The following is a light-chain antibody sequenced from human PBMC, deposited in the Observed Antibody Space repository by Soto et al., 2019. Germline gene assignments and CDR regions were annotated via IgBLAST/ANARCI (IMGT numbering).Light chain of an antibody. Sequence: QSVLTQPASVSGSPGQSITISCTGTSSDVGAYYSVSWYQHHPGKAHKLIIYGVTNRPSGVSNRFSGSKSGNTASLTISGLQAEDEADYHCSSYTSGSSHYVFGTGTKVTVL. CDR1: SSDVGAYYS. V-gene: IGLV2-14*01. CDR2: GVT. J-gene: IGLJ1*01. CDR3: SSYTSGSSHYV.